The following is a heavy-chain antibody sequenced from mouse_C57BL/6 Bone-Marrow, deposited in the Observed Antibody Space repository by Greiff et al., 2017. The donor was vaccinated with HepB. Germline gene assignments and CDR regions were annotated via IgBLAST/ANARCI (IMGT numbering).Heavy chain of an antibody. D-gene: IGHD4-1*01. CDR3: AREGDWDGPLDY. J-gene: IGHJ2*01. V-gene: IGHV1-50*01. CDR1: GYTFTSYW. Sequence: VQLQQPGAELVKPGASVKLSCKASGYTFTSYWMQWVNQRPGQGLEWIGEIDPADSYTNYNKKFKGKATLTVDTSSSTAYLQLSSLTSEDSAVYYCAREGDWDGPLDYWGQGTTLTVSA. CDR2: IDPADSYT.